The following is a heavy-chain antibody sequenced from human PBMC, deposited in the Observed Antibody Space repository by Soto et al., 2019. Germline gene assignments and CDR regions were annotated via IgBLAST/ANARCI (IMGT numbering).Heavy chain of an antibody. D-gene: IGHD1-26*01. CDR1: GYSCTSYG. CDR2: ISAYNGNT. CDR3: ARVVGALGHWFDP. V-gene: IGHV1-18*01. Sequence: QVQLVQSGAEVKKPGASVKVSCKASGYSCTSYGISWVRQAPGQGLEWMGRISAYNGNTNYAQKLQGRVSMTTHTSPSTAYMELRSLRSDDTALYYCARVVGALGHWFDPWGQGTLVTVSS. J-gene: IGHJ5*02.